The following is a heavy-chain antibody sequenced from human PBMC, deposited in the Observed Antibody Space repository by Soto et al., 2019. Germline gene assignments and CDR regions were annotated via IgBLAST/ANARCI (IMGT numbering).Heavy chain of an antibody. CDR3: ATQHSNSWYGNAFDI. CDR1: GDSVSSNSAA. V-gene: IGHV6-1*01. Sequence: SQTLSLTCAISGDSVSSNSAAWNWIRQSPSRGLEWLGRTYYRSKWYNDYAVSVKSRISINPDTSKNQFSLQLNSVTPKDTAVYYCATQHSNSWYGNAFDIWGQGTLVTVSS. D-gene: IGHD6-13*01. J-gene: IGHJ3*02. CDR2: TYYRSKWYN.